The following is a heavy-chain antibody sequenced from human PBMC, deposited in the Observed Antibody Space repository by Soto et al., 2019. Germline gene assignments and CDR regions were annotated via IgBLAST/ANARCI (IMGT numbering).Heavy chain of an antibody. CDR2: IYRGGSI. V-gene: IGHV3-53*01. CDR1: GFNVSDKY. D-gene: IGHD2-21*01. CDR3: ARGDSAFDV. Sequence: GGSRRLSCAASGFNVSDKYMSWVRQAPGKGLEWVSSIYRGGSIFYADSVKGRFIISRDNSKNTMNLQMNSLRVEDTAVYYCARGDSAFDVWGQGTMVTVS. J-gene: IGHJ3*01.